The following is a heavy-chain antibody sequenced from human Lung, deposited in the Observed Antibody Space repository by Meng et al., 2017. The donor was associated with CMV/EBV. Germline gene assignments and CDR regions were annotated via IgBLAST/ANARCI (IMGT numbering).Heavy chain of an antibody. V-gene: IGHV3-48*03. J-gene: IGHJ3*02. Sequence: GGSLRLSCVVSGFNLRDYEVNWVRQAPGKGLEWVAYMTTSGNSIHYAASVRGRFTISRDNAKNSLYLQMNSLRAEDTALYYCAKDIAWVAVAGSAFDIWGQGTMVTVSS. CDR3: AKDIAWVAVAGSAFDI. D-gene: IGHD6-19*01. CDR2: MTTSGNSI. CDR1: GFNLRDYE.